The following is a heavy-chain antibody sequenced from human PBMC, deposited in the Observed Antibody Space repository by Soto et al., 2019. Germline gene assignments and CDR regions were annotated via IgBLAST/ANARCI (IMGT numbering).Heavy chain of an antibody. J-gene: IGHJ4*02. V-gene: IGHV4-34*01. CDR3: ARGRYYSNYKTFDY. CDR1: GGSFSGYY. D-gene: IGHD4-4*01. Sequence: KTXGTLSLTCAVYGGSFSGYYWSWIRQPPGKGLEWIGEINHSGSTNYNPSLKSRVTISADTSKNQFSLKLSSVTAADTAVYYCARGRYYSNYKTFDYWGQGTLVTVPS. CDR2: INHSGST.